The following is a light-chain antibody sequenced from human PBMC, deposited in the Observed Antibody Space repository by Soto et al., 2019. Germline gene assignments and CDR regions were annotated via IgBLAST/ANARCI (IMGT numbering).Light chain of an antibody. CDR1: QSISSY. Sequence: DIQMTQSPSSLSASVRDRVTITCRASQSISSYLNWYQQKPGKAPKLLIYDASSLQSGVPPRFSGSGSGTDFTLSINSLQPEDFATYYCQQTYSTPLTFGGGAKVDIK. CDR2: DAS. J-gene: IGKJ4*01. CDR3: QQTYSTPLT. V-gene: IGKV1-39*01.